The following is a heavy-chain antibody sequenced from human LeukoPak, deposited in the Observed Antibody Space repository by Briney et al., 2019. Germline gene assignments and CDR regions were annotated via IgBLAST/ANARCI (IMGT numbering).Heavy chain of an antibody. D-gene: IGHD2/OR15-2a*01. J-gene: IGHJ1*01. CDR2: ISYDGSNK. Sequence: GGSLRLSCAASGVTFSNLAMHWVRQAPGKGLEWVAVISYDGSNKYYADSVKGRFTISRDNSKNTLYLQMNSLRAEDTAVYYCARDYSLLLNSEEYFQHWGQGTLVTVSS. CDR1: GVTFSNLA. CDR3: ARDYSLLLNSEEYFQH. V-gene: IGHV3-30-3*01.